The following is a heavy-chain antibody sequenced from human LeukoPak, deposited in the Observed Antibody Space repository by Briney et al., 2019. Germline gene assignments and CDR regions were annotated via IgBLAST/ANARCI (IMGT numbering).Heavy chain of an antibody. CDR2: IKSDGSTT. V-gene: IGHV3-74*01. D-gene: IGHD6-25*01. J-gene: IGHJ3*02. Sequence: GGSLRLSCAASGFTFSSYATHWVRQAPGKGLVWVSRIKSDGSTTTYADSVKGRFTISRDNAKNTLYLQMNSLRAEDTAVYYCARVGARLGAFDIWGQGTMVTVSS. CDR3: ARVGARLGAFDI. CDR1: GFTFSSYA.